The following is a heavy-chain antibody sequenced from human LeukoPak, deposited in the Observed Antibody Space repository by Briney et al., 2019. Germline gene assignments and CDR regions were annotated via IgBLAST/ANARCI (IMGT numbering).Heavy chain of an antibody. V-gene: IGHV1-46*01. J-gene: IGHJ4*02. CDR3: ARDKGAHIAVAGGLYYFDY. CDR2: INPSGGST. D-gene: IGHD6-19*01. Sequence: GASVKVSCKASGYTFTSYYMHWVRLAPGQGLEWMGIINPSGGSTSYAQKFQGRVTMTRDTSTSTVYMELSSLRSEDTAVYYCARDKGAHIAVAGGLYYFDYWGQGTLVTVSS. CDR1: GYTFTSYY.